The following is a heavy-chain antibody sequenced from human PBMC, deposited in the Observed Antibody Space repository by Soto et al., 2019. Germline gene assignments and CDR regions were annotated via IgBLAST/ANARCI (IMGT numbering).Heavy chain of an antibody. CDR1: GGSISSGDYY. V-gene: IGHV4-30-4*01. CDR3: ARDLLTPNYYDSSGFWFDP. CDR2: IYYSGST. Sequence: PSETLSLTCTVSGGSISSGDYYWSWIRQPPGEGLEWIGYIYYSGSTYYNPSLKSRVTISVDTSKNQFSLKLSSVTAADTAVYYCARDLLTPNYYDSSGFWFDPWGQGTLVTVSS. J-gene: IGHJ5*02. D-gene: IGHD3-22*01.